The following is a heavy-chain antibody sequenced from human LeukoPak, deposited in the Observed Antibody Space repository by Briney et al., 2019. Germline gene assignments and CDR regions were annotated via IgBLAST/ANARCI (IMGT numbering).Heavy chain of an antibody. V-gene: IGHV3-7*01. CDR2: IKEDGSEK. CDR3: ARTLAARHTSGYIDY. CDR1: GFTFSSYW. Sequence: GGSLRLSCAASGFTFSSYWMSWVRQAPGKGLEWVATIKEDGSEKYYVDSVKGRFTISRDNGKNSLYLQMNSLRAEDTAVYYCARTLAARHTSGYIDYWGQGTLVTVSS. J-gene: IGHJ4*02. D-gene: IGHD3-22*01.